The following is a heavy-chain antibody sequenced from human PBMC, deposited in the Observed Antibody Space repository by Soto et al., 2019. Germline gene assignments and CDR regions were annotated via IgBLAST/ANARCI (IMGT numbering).Heavy chain of an antibody. V-gene: IGHV1-18*04. Sequence: ASVKVSCKASGYTFTSYNIYWVRQAPGQGLEWMGWISGYTGNAYYAQNFQGRVTMTTDASTSTAYMDLRSLRSDDTAIYYCARRYCSSTTCYSIDCWGQGTLVTVSS. J-gene: IGHJ4*02. CDR1: GYTFTSYN. CDR2: ISGYTGNA. CDR3: ARRYCSSTTCYSIDC. D-gene: IGHD2-2*01.